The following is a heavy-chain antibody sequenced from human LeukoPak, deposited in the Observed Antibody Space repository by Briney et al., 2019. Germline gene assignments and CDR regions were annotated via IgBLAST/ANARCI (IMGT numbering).Heavy chain of an antibody. Sequence: SVKVSCKASGGTFISYAISWVRQAPGQGLEWMGGIIPIFGTANYAQKFQGRVTITTDESTSTAYMELSSLRSEDTAVYYCARGYGGNLWFDPWGQGTLVTVSS. CDR1: GGTFISYA. CDR2: IIPIFGTA. J-gene: IGHJ5*02. D-gene: IGHD4-23*01. V-gene: IGHV1-69*05. CDR3: ARGYGGNLWFDP.